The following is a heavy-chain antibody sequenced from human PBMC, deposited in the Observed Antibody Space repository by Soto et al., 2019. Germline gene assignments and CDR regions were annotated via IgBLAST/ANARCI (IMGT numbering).Heavy chain of an antibody. J-gene: IGHJ6*03. V-gene: IGHV4-34*01. D-gene: IGHD3-9*01. CDR1: GGSFSGYY. Sequence: SETLSLTCAVYGGSFSGYYWSWIRQPPGKGLEWIGEINHSGSTNYNPSLKSRVTISVDTSKNQFSLKLSSVTAADTAVYYCARVSSRYFDWLLKPYYYYMDVWGKGTTVTVSS. CDR3: ARVSSRYFDWLLKPYYYYMDV. CDR2: INHSGST.